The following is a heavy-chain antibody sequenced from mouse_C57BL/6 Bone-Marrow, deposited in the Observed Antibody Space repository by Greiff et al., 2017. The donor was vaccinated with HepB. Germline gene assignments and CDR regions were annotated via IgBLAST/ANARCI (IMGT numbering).Heavy chain of an antibody. CDR1: GFTFSSYG. CDR2: ISSGGSYT. D-gene: IGHD2-4*01. Sequence: DVHLVESGGDLVKPGGSLKLSCAASGFTFSSYGMSWVRQTPDKRLEWVATISSGGSYTYYPDSVKGRFTISRDNAKNTLYLQMSSLNSEDTAMYYWAREIDYDYDKDYFDYWGQGTTLTVSS. CDR3: AREIDYDYDKDYFDY. J-gene: IGHJ2*01. V-gene: IGHV5-6*01.